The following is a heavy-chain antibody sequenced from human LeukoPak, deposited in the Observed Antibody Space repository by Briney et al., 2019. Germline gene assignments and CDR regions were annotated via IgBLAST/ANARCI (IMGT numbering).Heavy chain of an antibody. V-gene: IGHV1-69*13. J-gene: IGHJ3*02. Sequence: SVKVSCKASGYTFTSYGISWVRQAPGQGLEWMGGIIPIFGTANYAQKFQGRVTITADESTSTAYMELSSLRSEDTAVYYCASDPIGLEWFRAFDIWGQGTMVTVSS. CDR3: ASDPIGLEWFRAFDI. CDR1: GYTFTSYG. CDR2: IIPIFGTA. D-gene: IGHD3-3*01.